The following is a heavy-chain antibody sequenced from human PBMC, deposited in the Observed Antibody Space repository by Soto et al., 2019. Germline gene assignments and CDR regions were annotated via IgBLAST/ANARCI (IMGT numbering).Heavy chain of an antibody. V-gene: IGHV1-69*02. D-gene: IGHD6-13*01. J-gene: IGHJ2*01. CDR2: IIPILGIA. CDR1: GGPFSSYT. Sequence: QVQLVQSGAEVKKPGSSVKVSCKASGGPFSSYTISWVRQAPGQGLEWMGRIIPILGIANYAQKFQGRVTITADKSTCTAYMELSSLRSEDTAVYYFARGRIAAAGTTTTPCPNWYFDLWGRGTLVTVSS. CDR3: ARGRIAAAGTTTTPCPNWYFDL.